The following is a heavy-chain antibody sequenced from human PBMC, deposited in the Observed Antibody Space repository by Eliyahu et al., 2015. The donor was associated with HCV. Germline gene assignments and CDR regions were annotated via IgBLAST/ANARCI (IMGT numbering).Heavy chain of an antibody. CDR1: GFTFSSYS. D-gene: IGHD1/OR15-1a*01. CDR2: ISSSSSYI. CDR3: ARDLLEHYYFDY. Sequence: EVQLVESGGGLVKPGGSLRLSCAASGFTFSSYSMNWVRQAPGKGLEWVSSISSSSSYIYYADSVKGRFTISRDNAKNSLYLQMNSLRAEDTAVYYCARDLLEHYYFDYWGQGTLVTVSS. V-gene: IGHV3-21*01. J-gene: IGHJ4*02.